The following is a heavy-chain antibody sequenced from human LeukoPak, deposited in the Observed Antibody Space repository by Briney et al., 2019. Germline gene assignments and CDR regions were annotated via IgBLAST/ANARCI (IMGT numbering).Heavy chain of an antibody. D-gene: IGHD2/OR15-2a*01. CDR1: GVSISIFY. V-gene: IGHV4-4*07. CDR3: ARGTFKDGLDV. Sequence: SETLSLTCAVSGVSISIFYWSWIRQPAGKGLDWIGRIHSSGSINHNPSLKSRVTLSVDTSKNQFSLKLTSVAAADTAVYYCARGTFKDGLDVWGQGTTVTVSS. CDR2: IHSSGSI. J-gene: IGHJ6*02.